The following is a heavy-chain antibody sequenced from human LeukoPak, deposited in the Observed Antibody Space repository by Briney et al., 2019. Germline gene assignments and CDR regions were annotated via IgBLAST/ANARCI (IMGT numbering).Heavy chain of an antibody. CDR2: ISGSGGST. CDR3: AKGQWDVDAFDI. D-gene: IGHD1-26*01. V-gene: IGHV3-23*01. Sequence: GGSLRLSCAASGFTFRNYWMSWVRQAPGKGLEWVSAISGSGGSTYYADSVKGRFTISRDNSKNTLYLQMNSLRAEDTAVYYCAKGQWDVDAFDIWGQGTMVTVSS. J-gene: IGHJ3*02. CDR1: GFTFRNYW.